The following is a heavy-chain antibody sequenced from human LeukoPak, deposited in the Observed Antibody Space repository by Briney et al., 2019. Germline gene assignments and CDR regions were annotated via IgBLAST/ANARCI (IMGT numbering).Heavy chain of an antibody. CDR3: ARTRYYYNSRSYGAPYYFDY. CDR1: AGSITSNSYY. V-gene: IGHV4-39*01. Sequence: SETLSLTCAVAAGSITSNSYYCGWLLQHPGRGLDWLARIFYSESTYDNPSLKSRVTISVDTSKNQFSLKLSSVTAADTAVYYCARTRYYYNSRSYGAPYYFDYWGQGTLVTVSS. D-gene: IGHD3-10*01. CDR2: IFYSEST. J-gene: IGHJ4*02.